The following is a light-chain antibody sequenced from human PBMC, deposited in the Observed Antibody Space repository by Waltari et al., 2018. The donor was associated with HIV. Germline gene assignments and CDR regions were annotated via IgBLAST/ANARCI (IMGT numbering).Light chain of an antibody. CDR1: TSNIGNTKY. Sequence: QSALTQPRSVSGSPGQSVTISCTGSTSNIGNTKYVSWYQHNPGKVPKLIIYDGTKPPSGVPDRISGSKSGNTASLTISGLQAEDEADYYCCSFAGPYSWVFGEGTKLTVL. CDR3: CSFAGPYSWV. J-gene: IGLJ3*02. CDR2: DGT. V-gene: IGLV2-11*01.